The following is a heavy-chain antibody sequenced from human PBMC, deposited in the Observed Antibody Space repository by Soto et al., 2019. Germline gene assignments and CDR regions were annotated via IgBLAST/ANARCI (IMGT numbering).Heavy chain of an antibody. CDR1: GDIFSGYS. V-gene: IGHV1-46*01. CDR3: ASSGLPYYFDY. CDR2: INPSGGST. Sequence: GASVKVSCKTSGDIFSGYSISWVRQAPGQGLEWMGIINPSGGSTSYAQKFQGRVTMTRDTSTSTVYMELSSLRSEDTAVYYCASSGLPYYFDYWGQGTLVTVSS. J-gene: IGHJ4*02.